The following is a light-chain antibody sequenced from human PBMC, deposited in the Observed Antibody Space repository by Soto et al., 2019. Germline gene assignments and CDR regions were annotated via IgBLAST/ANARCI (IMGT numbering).Light chain of an antibody. J-gene: IGLJ2*01. Sequence: QSVLTQPPSVSAAPGQKVTISCSGSSSNIGNNYVSWYQQLPGTAPKLLIYDNTKRPSGIPDRFSGSKSGTSATLGISGLQTGDEADYYCGSWDSSLSGAIFGGGTKLTVL. CDR1: SSNIGNNY. V-gene: IGLV1-51*01. CDR3: GSWDSSLSGAI. CDR2: DNT.